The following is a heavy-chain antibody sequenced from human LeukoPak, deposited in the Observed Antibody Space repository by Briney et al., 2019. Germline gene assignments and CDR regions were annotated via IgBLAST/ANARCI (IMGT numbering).Heavy chain of an antibody. Sequence: ASVKVSFKASGYTSIIYDIDWVRQVTGQGREWMGWMSPKSGNTDYAQKFKGRVTITRNTSINTAYLELSSLTSDDTAVYFCARGVGGLGNMDVWGKGTTVIISS. V-gene: IGHV1-8*01. J-gene: IGHJ6*03. CDR3: ARGVGGLGNMDV. CDR2: MSPKSGNT. D-gene: IGHD3-16*01. CDR1: GYTSIIYD.